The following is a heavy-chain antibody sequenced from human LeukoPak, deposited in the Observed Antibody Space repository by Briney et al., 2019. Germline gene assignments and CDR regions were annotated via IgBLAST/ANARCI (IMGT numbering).Heavy chain of an antibody. CDR1: GYTFTSYA. D-gene: IGHD6-13*01. V-gene: IGHV1-3*01. J-gene: IGHJ5*02. CDR2: INAGNGNT. CDR3: ARDRISIAAAGGWFDP. Sequence: ASVKVSCKASGYTFTSYAMHWVRQAPGQRLEWMGWINAGNGNTKYSQKFQGRVTITRDTSASTAYMELSSLRSEDTAVYYCARDRISIAAAGGWFDPWGQGTLVTVSS.